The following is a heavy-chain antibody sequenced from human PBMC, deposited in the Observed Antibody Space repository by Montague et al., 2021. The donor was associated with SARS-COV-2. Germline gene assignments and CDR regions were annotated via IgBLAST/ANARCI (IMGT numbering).Heavy chain of an antibody. Sequence: SETLSLTCSVSGASISSSDYYWGWIRQPPGKGLEWIGSIYYSGITHYDPSLKSRATLSVDTSKNQFSLRLRSVTAADTAAYYCARFPHDVRSSAFGIWGQGTMVTASS. D-gene: IGHD3-3*01. CDR1: GASISSSDYY. CDR3: ARFPHDVRSSAFGI. V-gene: IGHV4-39*01. J-gene: IGHJ3*02. CDR2: IYYSGIT.